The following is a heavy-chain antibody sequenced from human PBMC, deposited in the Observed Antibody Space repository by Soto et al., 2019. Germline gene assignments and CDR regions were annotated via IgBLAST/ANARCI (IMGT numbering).Heavy chain of an antibody. Sequence: GRSMRVPCAVSGVTCSNPWVNWVRQAQGKGLEWVGRIKSKTDGGTTDYAAPVKGRFTISRDDSKSTLYLQMNSLKTEDTAVYYFTTGLFQYSSSSGHHGYWGQGILVTVSS. J-gene: IGHJ4*02. CDR3: TTGLFQYSSSSGHHGY. CDR1: GVTCSNPW. CDR2: IKSKTDGGTT. D-gene: IGHD6-6*01. V-gene: IGHV3-15*07.